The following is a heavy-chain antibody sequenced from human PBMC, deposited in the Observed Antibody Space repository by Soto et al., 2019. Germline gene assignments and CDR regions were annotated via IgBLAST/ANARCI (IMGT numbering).Heavy chain of an antibody. Sequence: PGGSLRLSCAASGFTFSSYGMHWVRQAPGKGLEWVAVISYDGSNKYYADSVKGRFTISRDNSKNTLYLQMNSLRAEDTAVYYCAKGTEWLLPSDYWGQGTLVTVSS. D-gene: IGHD3-22*01. CDR1: GFTFSSYG. J-gene: IGHJ4*02. V-gene: IGHV3-30*18. CDR3: AKGTEWLLPSDY. CDR2: ISYDGSNK.